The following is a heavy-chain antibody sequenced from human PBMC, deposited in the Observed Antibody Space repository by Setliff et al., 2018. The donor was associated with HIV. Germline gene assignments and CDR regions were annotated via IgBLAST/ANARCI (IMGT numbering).Heavy chain of an antibody. CDR1: GFIFNNFW. CDR3: LRAAGSE. J-gene: IGHJ4*02. Sequence: GGSLRLSCSTSGFIFNNFWMHWVRQAPGKGLVWVSCISGSGTTTKYADFVKGRFTISRDNAKSTLYLQMNSLRVEDAAVYYCLRAAGSEWGQGTLVTVSS. V-gene: IGHV3-74*01. D-gene: IGHD3-10*01. CDR2: ISGSGTTT.